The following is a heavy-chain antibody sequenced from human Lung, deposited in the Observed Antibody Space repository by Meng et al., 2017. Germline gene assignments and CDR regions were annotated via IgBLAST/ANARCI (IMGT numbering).Heavy chain of an antibody. CDR3: ARGPTTMAHDFDY. CDR2: INHSGST. Sequence: VQLQQWGAGLVKPSETLSLTCVVSGGSFSDYYWSWIRQPPGKGLEWIGEINHSGSTNYNPSLESRATISVDPSQNNLSLKLSSVTAADSAVYYCARGPTTMAHDFDYWGQGTLVTVSS. J-gene: IGHJ4*02. V-gene: IGHV4-34*01. D-gene: IGHD4-11*01. CDR1: GGSFSDYY.